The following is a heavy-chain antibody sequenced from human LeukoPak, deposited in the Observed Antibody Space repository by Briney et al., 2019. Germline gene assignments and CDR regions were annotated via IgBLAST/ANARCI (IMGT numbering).Heavy chain of an antibody. Sequence: SETLSLTCTVSGGSISSSSYYWGWIRQPPGKGLEWIGIIYYTGSTHYNPSLESRITISVDTSKNQFSLKLSSVTAADTAVYYCARQGPNLTVIVATAVEYWGQGTLVTVSS. D-gene: IGHD2/OR15-2a*01. J-gene: IGHJ4*02. V-gene: IGHV4-39*01. CDR1: GGSISSSSYY. CDR3: ARQGPNLTVIVATAVEY. CDR2: IYYTGST.